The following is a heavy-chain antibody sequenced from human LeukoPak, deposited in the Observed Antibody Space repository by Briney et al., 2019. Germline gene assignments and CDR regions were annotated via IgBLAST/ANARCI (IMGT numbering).Heavy chain of an antibody. CDR3: AREANTSLDY. CDR1: GFTFTGYF. V-gene: IGHV1-2*02. Sequence: ASVKVSFKASGFTFTGYFVHWVRLAPGQGFEWMGWINPNSAGTNYAEKFQGRVTMTWDTSISTAFMDLSSLKSDDTAMYYCAREANTSLDYWGRGTLVTVSS. D-gene: IGHD1-26*01. J-gene: IGHJ4*02. CDR2: INPNSAGT.